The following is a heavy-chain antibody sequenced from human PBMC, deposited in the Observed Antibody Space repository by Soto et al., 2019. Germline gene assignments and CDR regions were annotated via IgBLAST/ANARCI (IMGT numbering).Heavy chain of an antibody. Sequence: QVQLQQWGAGLLKPSETLSLTCAVYGGSFSGYYWSWIRQPPGKGLEWIGEINHSGSTNYNPSLKSRVTISVDTSKNQFSLKLSSVTAADTAVYYCAGRQGIQPWSYYYYYGMDVWGQGTTVTVSS. V-gene: IGHV4-34*01. CDR2: INHSGST. D-gene: IGHD5-18*01. J-gene: IGHJ6*02. CDR1: GGSFSGYY. CDR3: AGRQGIQPWSYYYYYGMDV.